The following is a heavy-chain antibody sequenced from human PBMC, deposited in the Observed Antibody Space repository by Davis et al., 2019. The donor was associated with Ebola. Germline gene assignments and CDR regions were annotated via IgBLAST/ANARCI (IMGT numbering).Heavy chain of an antibody. CDR1: GFTFSSYS. J-gene: IGHJ6*02. CDR2: ISSSSSYI. D-gene: IGHD3-10*01. V-gene: IGHV3-21*01. CDR3: AKAYGAYYYYGMDV. Sequence: GESLKISCAASGFTFSSYSMNWVRQAPGKGLEWVSSISSSSSYIYYADSVKGRFTISRDNAKNTLYLQMNSLRAEDTAVYYCAKAYGAYYYYGMDVWGQGTTVTVSS.